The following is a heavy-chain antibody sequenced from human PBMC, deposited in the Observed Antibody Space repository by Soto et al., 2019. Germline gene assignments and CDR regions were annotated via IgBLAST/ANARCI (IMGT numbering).Heavy chain of an antibody. CDR1: GVSISSSHW. CDR3: ARIAVVPSALDP. V-gene: IGHV4-4*02. D-gene: IGHD2-2*01. Sequence: SETLSLTCDVSGVSISSSHWWCWLRQPPGKGLEWIAEVYHSGSANYNPSLKSRVSMSVDKSKNQFSLRLTSVTAADTALYFCARIAVVPSALDPWGQGTLVTVSS. J-gene: IGHJ5*02. CDR2: VYHSGSA.